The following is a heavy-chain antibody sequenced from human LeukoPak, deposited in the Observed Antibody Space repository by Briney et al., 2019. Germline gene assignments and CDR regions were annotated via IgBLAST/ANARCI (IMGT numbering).Heavy chain of an antibody. J-gene: IGHJ4*02. CDR1: GYTLTELS. D-gene: IGHD6-19*01. V-gene: IGHV1-24*01. CDR3: ATERYSSGWYDY. Sequence: ASVKVSCKVSGYTLTELSMHWVRQAPGKGLEWMGGFDPEDGETIYAQKFQGRVTMTKDTSTDTAYMELSSLRSEDTAVYYCATERYSSGWYDYWGQGTLVTVSS. CDR2: FDPEDGET.